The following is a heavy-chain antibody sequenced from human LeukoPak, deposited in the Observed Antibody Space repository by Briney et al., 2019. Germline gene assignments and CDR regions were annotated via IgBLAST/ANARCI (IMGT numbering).Heavy chain of an antibody. V-gene: IGHV3-21*04. CDR1: GFTFSSYS. D-gene: IGHD6-13*01. Sequence: GGSLRPSCAASGFTFSSYSMSWVRQAPGKGLEWVSSISSSSTYIYYADSVKGRFTISRDNAKNSLYPQLTSLRSEDTAVYYCARVYVSSWSHYYFDYWGQGTLVTVSS. CDR3: ARVYVSSWSHYYFDY. CDR2: ISSSSTYI. J-gene: IGHJ4*02.